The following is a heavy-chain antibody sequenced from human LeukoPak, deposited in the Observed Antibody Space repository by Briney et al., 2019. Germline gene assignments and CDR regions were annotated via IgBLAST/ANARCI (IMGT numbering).Heavy chain of an antibody. CDR3: ASGGGGYSYGYPLFWFDP. CDR1: GYSISSGYY. J-gene: IGHJ5*02. CDR2: IYHSGST. V-gene: IGHV4-38-2*02. Sequence: SETLSLTCTVSGYSISSGYYWGWIRQPPGKGLEWIGSIYHSGSTYYNPSLKSRVTISVDTSKNQFSLKLSSVTAADTAVYYCASGGGGYSYGYPLFWFDPWGRGTLVTVSS. D-gene: IGHD5-18*01.